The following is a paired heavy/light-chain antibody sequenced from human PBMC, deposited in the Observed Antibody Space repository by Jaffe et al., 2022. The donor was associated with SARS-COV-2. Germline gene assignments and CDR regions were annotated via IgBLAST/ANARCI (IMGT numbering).Heavy chain of an antibody. V-gene: IGHV3-9*01. Sequence: EVQLVESGGGLVQPGRSLRLSCAASGFTFNDYAMHWVRQAPGKGLEWVSGISWNGGSIGYADSVKGRFTISRDNAKNSLFLQMNSLRAEDTALYYCAKDMKRRVRRGDLYFDYWGQGTLVTVSS. CDR2: ISWNGGSI. CDR1: GFTFNDYA. D-gene: IGHD1-1*01. J-gene: IGHJ4*02. CDR3: AKDMKRRVRRGDLYFDY.
Light chain of an antibody. V-gene: IGLV2-14*01. Sequence: QSALTQPASVSGSPGQSITISCTGTSSDVGGYNYVSWYQQHPGKAPKLMIYDVSNRPSGVSNRFSGSKSGNTASLTISGLQAEDEADYYCSSYTSSSTPVFGGGTKLTVL. CDR2: DVS. J-gene: IGLJ3*02. CDR1: SSDVGGYNY. CDR3: SSYTSSSTPV.